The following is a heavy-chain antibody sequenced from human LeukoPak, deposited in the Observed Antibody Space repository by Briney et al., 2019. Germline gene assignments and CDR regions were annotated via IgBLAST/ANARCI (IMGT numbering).Heavy chain of an antibody. V-gene: IGHV3-23*01. CDR1: GFTFSSYA. CDR3: AKVQHYYDSSGYREHVNYYYYYGMDV. D-gene: IGHD3-22*01. Sequence: GGSLRLSCAASGFTFSSYAMSWVRQAPGKGLEWVSAISGSGGSTYYADSVKGRFTISRDNSKNTLYLQMNSLRAEDTAVYYCAKVQHYYDSSGYREHVNYYYYYGMDVWGQGTTVTVSS. CDR2: ISGSGGST. J-gene: IGHJ6*02.